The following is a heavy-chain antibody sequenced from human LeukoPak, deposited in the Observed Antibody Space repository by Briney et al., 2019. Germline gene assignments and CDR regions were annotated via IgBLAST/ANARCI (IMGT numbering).Heavy chain of an antibody. J-gene: IGHJ4*02. Sequence: GGSLRLSCAASGFTFSSYSMNWVRQAPGKGLEWVVVIWYDGSNKYYADSVKGRFTISRDNSKNTLYLQMNSLRAEDTAVYYCARDTYGDYMDYWGQGTLVTVSS. CDR2: IWYDGSNK. D-gene: IGHD4-17*01. V-gene: IGHV3-33*08. CDR1: GFTFSSYS. CDR3: ARDTYGDYMDY.